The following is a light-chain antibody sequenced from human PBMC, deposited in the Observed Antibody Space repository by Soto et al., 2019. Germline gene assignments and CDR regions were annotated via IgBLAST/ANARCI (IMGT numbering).Light chain of an antibody. CDR1: LSVGTH. CDR2: ATS. J-gene: IGKJ1*01. Sequence: KHITESPSAIESTLTERLTFTFRASLSVGTHFNWYQQRPGKAPKLVIYATSSLQSGAPSRFSGSGSGTEFTLTICNLQPDDSATYYCQHYNSYSWTFGPGTKVEIK. CDR3: QHYNSYSWT. V-gene: IGKV1-5*01.